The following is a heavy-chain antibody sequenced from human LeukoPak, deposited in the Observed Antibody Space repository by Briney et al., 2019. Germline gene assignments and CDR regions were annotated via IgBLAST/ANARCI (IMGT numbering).Heavy chain of an antibody. J-gene: IGHJ4*02. Sequence: EASVKVSCKASGGTFSSYAISWVRQAPGQGLEWMGRIIPILGIANYAQKFQGRVTITADKSTSTACMELSSLRSEDTAVYYCATSIVVVTAIRDYFDYWGQGTLVTVSS. V-gene: IGHV1-69*04. D-gene: IGHD2-21*02. CDR2: IIPILGIA. CDR1: GGTFSSYA. CDR3: ATSIVVVTAIRDYFDY.